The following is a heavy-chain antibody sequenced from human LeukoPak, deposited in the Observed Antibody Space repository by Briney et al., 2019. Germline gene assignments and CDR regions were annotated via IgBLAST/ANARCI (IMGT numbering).Heavy chain of an antibody. CDR2: INHSGST. Sequence: PSETLSLTCAVYGGSFSGYYWSWIRQPPGKGLEWIGEINHSGSTNYNPSLKSRVTISVDTSKNQFSLKLSSVTAADTVVYYCASTPYSSSWYYFDYWGQGTLVTVSS. CDR1: GGSFSGYY. D-gene: IGHD6-13*01. V-gene: IGHV4-34*01. CDR3: ASTPYSSSWYYFDY. J-gene: IGHJ4*02.